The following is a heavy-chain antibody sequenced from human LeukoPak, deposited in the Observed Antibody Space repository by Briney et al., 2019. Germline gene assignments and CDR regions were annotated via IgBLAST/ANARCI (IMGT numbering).Heavy chain of an antibody. J-gene: IGHJ5*02. CDR1: GGTFSSYA. CDR2: IIPIFDIA. CDR3: ARADCSSTSCYSWPANCFDP. D-gene: IGHD2-2*01. Sequence: SAKLSCYTSGGTFSSYAISWVRHAPGQGLEWMGRIIPIFDIANYAQKFQGRVTITADKSTSTAYMELSSLRSEDTAVYYCARADCSSTSCYSWPANCFDPWGQGTLVSVSS. V-gene: IGHV1-69*04.